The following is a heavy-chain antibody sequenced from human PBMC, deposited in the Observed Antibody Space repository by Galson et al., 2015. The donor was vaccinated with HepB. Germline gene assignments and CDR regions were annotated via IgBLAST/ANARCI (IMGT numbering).Heavy chain of an antibody. J-gene: IGHJ2*01. Sequence: SLRLSCAGSEFTFSSYAMSWVRQAPGKGLEWVSGISDSYSTYYADSVKGRFTISRDNSKNTLFLQMNSLRAEDTALYYCAKDVSSSSVWYFDLWGRGTLVTVSS. CDR1: EFTFSSYA. CDR2: ISDSYST. V-gene: IGHV3-23*01. D-gene: IGHD6-6*01. CDR3: AKDVSSSSVWYFDL.